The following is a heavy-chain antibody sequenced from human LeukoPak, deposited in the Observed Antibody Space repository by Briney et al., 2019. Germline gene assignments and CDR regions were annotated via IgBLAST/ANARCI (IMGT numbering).Heavy chain of an antibody. J-gene: IGHJ4*02. CDR2: ISSSSSTI. CDR3: ARAMTGGNYPEGYFDY. Sequence: GGSLRLSCAASGFTFSSYSMNWVRQAPGKGLEWVSYISSSSSTIYYADSVKGRFTISRDNAKNSLYLQMNSLRAGDTAVYYCARAMTGGNYPEGYFDYWGQGTLVTVSS. CDR1: GFTFSSYS. V-gene: IGHV3-48*04. D-gene: IGHD4-23*01.